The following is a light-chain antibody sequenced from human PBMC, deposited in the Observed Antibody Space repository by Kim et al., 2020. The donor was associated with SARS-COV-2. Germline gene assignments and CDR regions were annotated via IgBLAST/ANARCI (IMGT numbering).Light chain of an antibody. CDR1: SSDVGSSNL. J-gene: IGLJ1*01. V-gene: IGLV2-23*02. CDR3: CAYAGSNTVPCV. CDR2: EVT. Sequence: QSVLAQPASVSGSPGQSITISCTGTSSDVGSSNLVSWYQQHPGKAPRLMIYEVTNRPSGVSNRFSGSKSDNTASLTISGLQADDEAEYYCCAYAGSNTVPCVFGTGTKVTVL.